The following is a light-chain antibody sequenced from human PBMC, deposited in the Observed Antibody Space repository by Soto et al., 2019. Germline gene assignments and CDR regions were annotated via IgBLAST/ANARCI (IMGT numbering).Light chain of an antibody. J-gene: IGKJ5*01. CDR2: GAS. Sequence: EIVMTQSPATLSVSPGERATLSCRASQSVSSNLAWYQQKPGQAPRLLIYGASTRATGIPARFTGSGSGTEFTLTFSSLKTEDFAVYYCQQYNNWLITFGQGTRLEIK. V-gene: IGKV3-15*01. CDR1: QSVSSN. CDR3: QQYNNWLIT.